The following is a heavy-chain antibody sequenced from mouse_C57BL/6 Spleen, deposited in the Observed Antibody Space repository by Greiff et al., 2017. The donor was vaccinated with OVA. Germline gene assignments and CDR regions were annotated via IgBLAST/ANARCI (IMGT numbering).Heavy chain of an antibody. CDR3: ARGKTGGFDY. Sequence: EVQLQQSGPELVKPGASVKMSCKASGYTFTDYNMHWVKQSHGKSLEWIGYINPNNGGTSYNQKFKGKATLTVHKSSSTAFIERRSVTSEVSAVYYCARGKTGGFDYWGQGTTRTVSS. J-gene: IGHJ2*01. CDR1: GYTFTDYN. D-gene: IGHD4-1*01. CDR2: INPNNGGT. V-gene: IGHV1-22*01.